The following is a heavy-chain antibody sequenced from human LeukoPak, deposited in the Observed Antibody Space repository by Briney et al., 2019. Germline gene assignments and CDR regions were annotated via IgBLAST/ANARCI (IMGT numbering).Heavy chain of an antibody. J-gene: IGHJ4*02. Sequence: ASVKVSCKASGYTFTSYDINWVRQATGQGLEWMGWIDPNSGGTNYAQKFQGRVTMTRDTSITTAYMELSRLRSDDTAVYYCARVPYDSSGYLGEDWGQGTLVTVSS. CDR3: ARVPYDSSGYLGED. V-gene: IGHV1-2*02. D-gene: IGHD3-22*01. CDR1: GYTFTSYD. CDR2: IDPNSGGT.